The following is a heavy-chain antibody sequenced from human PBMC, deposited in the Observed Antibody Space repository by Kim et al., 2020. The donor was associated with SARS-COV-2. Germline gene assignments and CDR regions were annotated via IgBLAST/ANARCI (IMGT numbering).Heavy chain of an antibody. D-gene: IGHD6-13*01. V-gene: IGHV4-39*01. Sequence: SETLSLTCTVSGGSISSSSYYWGWIRQPPGKGLEWIGSIYYSGSTYYNPSLKSRVTISVDTSKNQFSLKLSSVTAADTAVYYCAVGEYSSSWYSDYWGQGTLVTVSS. CDR3: AVGEYSSSWYSDY. CDR1: GGSISSSSYY. J-gene: IGHJ4*02. CDR2: IYYSGST.